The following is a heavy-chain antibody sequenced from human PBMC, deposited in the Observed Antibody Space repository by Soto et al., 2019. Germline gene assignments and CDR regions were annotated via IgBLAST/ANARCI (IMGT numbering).Heavy chain of an antibody. V-gene: IGHV4-39*07. D-gene: IGHD6-6*01. CDR1: GGSISSSSYY. Sequence: SETLSLTCTVSGGSISSSSYYWGWIRQPPGKGLEWIGSIYYSGSTYYNPSLKSRVTISVDTSKNQFSLKLSSVTAADTAVYYGLRDVGPLTDGSSSTPYIGLDPWGKGALVTVPS. CDR3: LRDVGPLTDGSSSTPYIGLDP. CDR2: IYYSGST. J-gene: IGHJ5*02.